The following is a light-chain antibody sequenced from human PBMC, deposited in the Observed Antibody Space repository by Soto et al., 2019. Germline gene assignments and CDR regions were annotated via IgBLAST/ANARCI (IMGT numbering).Light chain of an antibody. Sequence: PVLTQSPSASASLGASVKLTCTLSSGHSSYAIAWHQQQPEKGPRYLMKLNSDGSHSRGDGIPDRFSGSSSGAERYLTISSLQSEDEADYYCQTWGTGIHVFGTGTKPTVL. V-gene: IGLV4-69*01. CDR1: SGHSSYA. CDR2: LNSDGSH. J-gene: IGLJ1*01. CDR3: QTWGTGIHV.